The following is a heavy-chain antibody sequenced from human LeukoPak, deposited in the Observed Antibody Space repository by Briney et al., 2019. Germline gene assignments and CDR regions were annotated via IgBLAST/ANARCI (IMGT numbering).Heavy chain of an antibody. CDR1: GGSFSGYY. J-gene: IGHJ4*02. V-gene: IGHV4-34*01. D-gene: IGHD2-21*02. CDR2: INHSGST. Sequence: SETLSLTCAVYGGSFSGYYWSWIRRPPGKGLEWIGEINHSGSTNYNPSLKSRVTISVDTSKNQFSLKLSSVTAADTAVYYCARLPYCGGDCYDYWGQGTLVTVSS. CDR3: ARLPYCGGDCYDY.